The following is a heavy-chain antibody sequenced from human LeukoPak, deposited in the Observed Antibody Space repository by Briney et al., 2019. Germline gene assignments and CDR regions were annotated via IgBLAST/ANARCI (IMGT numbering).Heavy chain of an antibody. Sequence: PSETLSLTCTVSGGSISSSSYYWGWIRQPPGKGLEGIGSIYYSGSTYYNPSLKSRVTISVDTSKNQFSLKLSSVTAADTAVYYCARDIRAVTKDYYYYMDVWGKGTTVTVSS. CDR2: IYYSGST. V-gene: IGHV4-39*07. CDR1: GGSISSSSYY. D-gene: IGHD4-11*01. CDR3: ARDIRAVTKDYYYYMDV. J-gene: IGHJ6*03.